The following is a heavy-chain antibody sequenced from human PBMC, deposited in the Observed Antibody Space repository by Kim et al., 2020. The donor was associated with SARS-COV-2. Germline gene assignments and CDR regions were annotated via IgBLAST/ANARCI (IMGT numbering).Heavy chain of an antibody. Sequence: SETLSLTCTVSGGSISSSSYYWGWIRQPPGKGLEWIGSIYYSGSTYYNPSLKSRVTISVDTSKNQFSLKLSSVTAADTAVDYCARDKTIAAAGNFDYWG. D-gene: IGHD6-13*01. CDR2: IYYSGST. J-gene: IGHJ4*01. CDR1: GGSISSSSYY. V-gene: IGHV4-39*07. CDR3: ARDKTIAAAGNFDY.